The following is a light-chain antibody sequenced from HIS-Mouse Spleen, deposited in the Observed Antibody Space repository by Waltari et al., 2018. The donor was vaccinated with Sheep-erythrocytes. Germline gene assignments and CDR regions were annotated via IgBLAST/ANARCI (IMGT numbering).Light chain of an antibody. CDR2: EGS. J-gene: IGLJ3*02. Sequence: QSGLPQPASVSGSPGQSITISSTVTSPDVGSDNPVSWYQQHPGKAPKLMIYEGSKRPSGVSNRFSGCKSGNTAFLTISGLQAEDEADYYCCSDAGSSTWVFGGGTKLTVL. CDR1: SPDVGSDNP. V-gene: IGLV2-23*01. CDR3: CSDAGSSTWV.